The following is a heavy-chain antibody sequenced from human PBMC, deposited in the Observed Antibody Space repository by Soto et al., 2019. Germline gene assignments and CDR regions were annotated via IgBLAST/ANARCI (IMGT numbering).Heavy chain of an antibody. J-gene: IGHJ4*02. V-gene: IGHV3-53*04. CDR3: ARDCSSTSCYQGY. D-gene: IGHD2-2*01. Sequence: GGSLRLSCAASGFTVSSNYMSWVRQAPGKGLEWVSVIYSGGSTYYADSVKGRFTISRHNSKNTLYLQMNSLRAEDTAVYYCARDCSSTSCYQGYWGQGTLVTVSS. CDR2: IYSGGST. CDR1: GFTVSSNY.